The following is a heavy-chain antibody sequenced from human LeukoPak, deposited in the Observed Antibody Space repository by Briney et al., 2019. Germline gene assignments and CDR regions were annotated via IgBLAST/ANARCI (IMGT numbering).Heavy chain of an antibody. D-gene: IGHD6-19*01. V-gene: IGHV4-39*07. CDR2: IYYSGST. CDR3: ARLVAVSSTSDWFDP. Sequence: SETLSLTCTVSGGSISSSSYYWGWIRQPPGKGLEWIGSIYYSGSTYYNPSLKSRVTISVDTSKNQFSLKLNSVTAADTAVYYCARLVAVSSTSDWFDPWGQGTLVTVSS. J-gene: IGHJ5*02. CDR1: GGSISSSSYY.